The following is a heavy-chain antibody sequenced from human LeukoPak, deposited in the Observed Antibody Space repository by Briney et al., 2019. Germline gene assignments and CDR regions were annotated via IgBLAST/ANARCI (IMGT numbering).Heavy chain of an antibody. D-gene: IGHD5-24*01. Sequence: PSETLSLTCTASGGSISSYYWSWIRQPPGKGLEYIGYIYYSGIANYNPSLKSRVTISVDTSKNQFSLKLSSVTAADTAVYYCARGRNGYNFGSDYWGQGALVTVSS. CDR3: ARGRNGYNFGSDY. J-gene: IGHJ4*02. CDR1: GGSISSYY. V-gene: IGHV4-59*01. CDR2: IYYSGIA.